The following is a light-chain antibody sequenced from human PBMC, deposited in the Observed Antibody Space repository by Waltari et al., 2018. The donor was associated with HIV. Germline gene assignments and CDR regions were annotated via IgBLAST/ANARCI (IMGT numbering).Light chain of an antibody. CDR3: CSYAGSSTSNV. CDR1: SIDVGMFNL. V-gene: IGLV2-23*02. CDR2: AVS. Sequence: QSTLTQPASVSGSRGQSITISCPGTSIDVGMFNLVSWYQQHPGKAPKLLIYAVSQRPAGVSDRFSGSKSGNTSSLTISGLQAEDEADYYCCSYAGSSTSNVFGSGTKVSVL. J-gene: IGLJ1*01.